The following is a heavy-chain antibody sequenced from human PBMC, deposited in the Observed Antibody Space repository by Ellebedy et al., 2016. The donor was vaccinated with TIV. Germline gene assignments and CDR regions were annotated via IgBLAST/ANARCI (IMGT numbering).Heavy chain of an antibody. D-gene: IGHD5-18*01. CDR3: ARAVVNNPHVRWPAMVKSGFDY. Sequence: SETLSLTCAVYGGSFSGYYWSWIRQPPGKGLEWIGEINHSGGTNYNPSLKSRVTISVDTSKNQFSLKVSSVTAADTAIYYCARAVVNNPHVRWPAMVKSGFDYWGQGTLVTVSS. CDR2: INHSGGT. CDR1: GGSFSGYY. J-gene: IGHJ4*02. V-gene: IGHV4-34*01.